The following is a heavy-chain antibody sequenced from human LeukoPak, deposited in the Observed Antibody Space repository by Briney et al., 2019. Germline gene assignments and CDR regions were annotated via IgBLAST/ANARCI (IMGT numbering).Heavy chain of an antibody. V-gene: IGHV3-11*01. D-gene: IGHD2-8*01. Sequence: GGSLRLSCAASGFAFSDHYMTWIRQAPGKGLEWVSYISGSGTNTFYADIVKGRFTISRDNAKNSVYLQMNSLRAEDTAMYFCARVMVYAESSADLWGQGTLVTVSS. CDR3: ARVMVYAESSADL. CDR1: GFAFSDHY. CDR2: ISGSGTNT. J-gene: IGHJ5*02.